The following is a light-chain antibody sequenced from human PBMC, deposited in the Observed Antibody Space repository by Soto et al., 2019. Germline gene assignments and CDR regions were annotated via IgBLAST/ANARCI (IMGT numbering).Light chain of an antibody. CDR2: KAS. Sequence: DIQMTQSPSTLSASVGDRVTITCRASESISANLAWYQQKPGKAPKLLIYKASTLESGVPSRFSGSGSGTEFPLTISSLQPDDFATYYCQQYDSYRTFGQGTKVATK. CDR3: QQYDSYRT. J-gene: IGKJ1*01. CDR1: ESISAN. V-gene: IGKV1-5*03.